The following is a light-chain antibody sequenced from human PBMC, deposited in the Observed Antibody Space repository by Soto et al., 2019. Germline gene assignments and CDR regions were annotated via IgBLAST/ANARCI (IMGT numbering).Light chain of an antibody. V-gene: IGKV3D-20*02. CDR1: QSVSSRS. CDR3: PPWYFGPNH. J-gene: IGKJ5*01. CDR2: DAS. Sequence: RSTLAGRASQSVSSRSLAWYQQKPGQAPRLLIFDASSRATGIPARFSGSGSGTEFTRTVFRMQADDCATDFCPPWYFGPNHFGQDTR.